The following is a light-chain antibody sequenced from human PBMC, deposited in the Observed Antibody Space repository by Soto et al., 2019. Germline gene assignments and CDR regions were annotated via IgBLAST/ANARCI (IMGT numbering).Light chain of an antibody. Sequence: DIQMTQSPSSLSASVGDRVTITCRASQSISSYLNWYQQKPGKAPKLLIYAASSLQSGVPSRFSGSGPWTAFTLTISRRQTEDVATSYCPQSYIPPYTFGQGTKLQIK. CDR3: PQSYIPPYT. CDR1: QSISSY. J-gene: IGKJ2*01. CDR2: AAS. V-gene: IGKV1-39*01.